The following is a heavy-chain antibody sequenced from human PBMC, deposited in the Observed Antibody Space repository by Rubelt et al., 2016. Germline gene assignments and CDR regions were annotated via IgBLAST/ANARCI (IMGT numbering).Heavy chain of an antibody. CDR1: GYTFTSYY. CDR2: INPSGGST. V-gene: IGHV1-46*01. D-gene: IGHD3-10*01. J-gene: IGHJ4*02. CDR3: ARVGFYYDSGSYVD. Sequence: QVQLVQSGAEVKKPGASVNVSCKASGYTFTSYYMHWVRQAPGQGLAWMGIINPSGGSTTYAPKLQSRVTMTRDTSTRTVYMDLSSLRCEDTAVYYCARVGFYYDSGSYVDWGQGTLVTVSS.